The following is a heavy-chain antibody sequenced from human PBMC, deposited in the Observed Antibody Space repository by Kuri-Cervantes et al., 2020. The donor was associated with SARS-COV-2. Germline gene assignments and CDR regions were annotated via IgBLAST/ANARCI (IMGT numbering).Heavy chain of an antibody. CDR3: ASFYGSGTSPGGYYYYGMDV. Sequence: ASVKVSCKASGYTFTGYYMHWVRQAPGQGLEWMGWINPNSGGTNYAQKFQGRVTMTRDTSISTAYMELSRLRSDDTAVYYCASFYGSGTSPGGYYYYGMDVWGQGTTVTVSS. V-gene: IGHV1-2*02. J-gene: IGHJ6*02. CDR1: GYTFTGYY. D-gene: IGHD3-10*01. CDR2: INPNSGGT.